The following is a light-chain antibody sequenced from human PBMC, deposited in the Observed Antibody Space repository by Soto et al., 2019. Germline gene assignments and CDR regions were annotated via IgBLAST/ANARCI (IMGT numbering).Light chain of an antibody. CDR2: EVS. Sequence: QAVVTQPPSASGSPGQSVTISCTGTSSDVGGYNYVSWYQQHPGKAHKLMISEVSKRPSGVPDRFSGSKSGNTASLTVSGLQAEDEADYYCSSFAGNNNLVFGGGTKLTVL. V-gene: IGLV2-8*01. J-gene: IGLJ2*01. CDR3: SSFAGNNNLV. CDR1: SSDVGGYNY.